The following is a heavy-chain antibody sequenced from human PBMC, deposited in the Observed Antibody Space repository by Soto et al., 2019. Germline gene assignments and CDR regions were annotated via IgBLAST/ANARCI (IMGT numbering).Heavy chain of an antibody. CDR3: ARHGGRGTDYGDYYYYGMDV. CDR1: GYRFTNYW. V-gene: IGHV5-51*01. D-gene: IGHD4-17*01. J-gene: IGHJ6*02. CDR2: IYPGDSDT. Sequence: GESLKISCKGSGYRFTNYWIGWVRQMPGKGLEWMGIIYPGDSDTRYSPSFQGQVTISADKSISTAYLQWSSLKASDTAMYYCARHGGRGTDYGDYYYYGMDVWGQGTTVTVSS.